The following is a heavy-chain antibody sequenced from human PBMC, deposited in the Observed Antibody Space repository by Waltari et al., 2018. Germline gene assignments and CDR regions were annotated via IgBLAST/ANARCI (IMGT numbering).Heavy chain of an antibody. J-gene: IGHJ6*02. CDR3: ARASPLLWFGESHNQMDV. Sequence: QVQLVQSGAEVKKPGSSVKVSCKASGGTFSSYAISWVRQAPGQGLEWMGGSMPIFGQATAAKRFQGRVRITADESTSTAYMELSSLRSEETAVYYCARASPLLWFGESHNQMDVWGQGTTVTVSS. CDR2: SMPIFGQA. V-gene: IGHV1-69*01. D-gene: IGHD3-10*01. CDR1: GGTFSSYA.